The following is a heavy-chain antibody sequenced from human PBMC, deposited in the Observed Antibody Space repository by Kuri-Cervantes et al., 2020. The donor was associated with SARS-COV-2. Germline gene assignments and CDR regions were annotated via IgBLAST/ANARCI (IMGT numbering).Heavy chain of an antibody. CDR3: ASGDSSSSWNGYYYYGMDV. Sequence: GESLQISCAASGFTVSSNYMSWVRQAPGKGLEWVSVIYSGGSTYYADSVKGRFTISRDNSKNTLYLQMNSLRAEDTAVYYCASGDSSSSWNGYYYYGMDVWGQGTTVTVSS. V-gene: IGHV3-53*01. D-gene: IGHD6-6*01. CDR1: GFTVSSNY. J-gene: IGHJ6*02. CDR2: IYSGGST.